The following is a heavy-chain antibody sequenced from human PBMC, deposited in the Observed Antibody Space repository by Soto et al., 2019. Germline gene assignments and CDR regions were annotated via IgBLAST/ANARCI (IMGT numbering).Heavy chain of an antibody. D-gene: IGHD6-13*01. V-gene: IGHV4-34*01. CDR3: ATGKAEGGTGAGSAP. CDR2: INHSGST. J-gene: IGHJ5*02. Sequence: SETLSLTWAVDGGSFSGYYWSWIRQPPGKGLEWIGEINHSGSTNYNPSLKSRVTISVDTSKNQFSLKLSSVTAADTAVYYCATGKAEGGTGAGSAPWGKGTLVPVS. CDR1: GGSFSGYY.